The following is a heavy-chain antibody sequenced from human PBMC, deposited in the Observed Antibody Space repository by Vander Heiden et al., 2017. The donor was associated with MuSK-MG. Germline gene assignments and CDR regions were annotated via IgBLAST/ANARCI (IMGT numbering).Heavy chain of an antibody. Sequence: FSKYAMNWVRQAPGMGLEWVSAISGRGGDTFYADSVKGRFTISRDNSKNTIYLHMDSLRVGDTATYYCAKGSITVAVPFDPWGQGTLVTVSS. CDR2: ISGRGGDT. V-gene: IGHV3-23*01. J-gene: IGHJ5*02. CDR3: AKGSITVAVPFDP. D-gene: IGHD3-10*01. CDR1: FSKYA.